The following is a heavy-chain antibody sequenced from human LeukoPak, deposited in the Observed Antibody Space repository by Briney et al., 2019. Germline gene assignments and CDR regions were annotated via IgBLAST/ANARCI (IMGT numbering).Heavy chain of an antibody. D-gene: IGHD2-15*01. V-gene: IGHV1-69*06. Sequence: ASVKVSCKASGGTFSSYAISWVRQAPGQGLEWMGGIIPIFGTANYAQKFQGRVTITADKSTSTAYMELSSLRSEDTAVYYCARENRYCSGGSCYLGYYYYYMDVWGKGTTVTVSS. CDR3: ARENRYCSGGSCYLGYYYYYMDV. CDR2: IIPIFGTA. J-gene: IGHJ6*03. CDR1: GGTFSSYA.